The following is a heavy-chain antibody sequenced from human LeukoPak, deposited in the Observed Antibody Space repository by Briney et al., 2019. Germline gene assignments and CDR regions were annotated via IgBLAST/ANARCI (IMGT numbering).Heavy chain of an antibody. J-gene: IGHJ3*02. D-gene: IGHD3-22*01. CDR2: INSDGSST. CDR3: ARGRYYYDSSGYGALDI. V-gene: IGHV3-74*01. Sequence: QAGGSLRLSCAASGFTFSSYWMHWVRQAPGKGLVWVSRINSDGSSTSYADSVKGRFTISRDNTKNTLYLQMNSLRAEDTAVYYCARGRYYYDSSGYGALDIWGQGTMVTVSS. CDR1: GFTFSSYW.